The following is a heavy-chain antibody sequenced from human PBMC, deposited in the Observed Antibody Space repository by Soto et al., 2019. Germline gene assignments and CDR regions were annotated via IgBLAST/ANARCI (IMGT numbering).Heavy chain of an antibody. Sequence: EVQLVESGGGLVEPGGSLRLSCAASGIPFSTTYMNWVRQAPGKGLEWVGRIKSKIVGETTDYSAPVKGRFALSRDDSKNTVSLKMNSLKSEYTGIYYCPTDNCRIPTCYLNYWGRGALVTVSS. CDR3: PTDNCRIPTCYLNY. CDR2: IKSKIVGETT. V-gene: IGHV3-15*07. D-gene: IGHD2-2*01. J-gene: IGHJ4*02. CDR1: GIPFSTTY.